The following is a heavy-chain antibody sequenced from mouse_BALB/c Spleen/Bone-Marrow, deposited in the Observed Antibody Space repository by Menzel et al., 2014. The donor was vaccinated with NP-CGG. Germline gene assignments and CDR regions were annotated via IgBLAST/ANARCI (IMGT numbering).Heavy chain of an antibody. D-gene: IGHD2-3*01. CDR2: IYPGTGST. CDR1: GYTFTSYW. V-gene: IGHV1S22*01. J-gene: IGHJ2*01. CDR3: ARWLLLDY. Sequence: LQQSGSELVRPGASVKLSCKASGYTFTSYWMHWVKQRPGQGPEWIGNIYPGTGSTNYDEKFKTKATLTVDTSSSTAYMQLSSLTSEDSAVYYCARWLLLDYWGQGTTLTVSS.